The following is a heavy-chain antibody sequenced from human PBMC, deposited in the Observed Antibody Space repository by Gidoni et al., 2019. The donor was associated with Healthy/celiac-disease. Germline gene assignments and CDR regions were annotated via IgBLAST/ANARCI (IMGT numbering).Heavy chain of an antibody. D-gene: IGHD6-19*01. CDR3: ARDPGGYSSGWEGAFDY. V-gene: IGHV1-46*01. J-gene: IGHJ4*02. CDR2: INPSGGST. CDR1: GYTFTSYY. Sequence: QVQLVQSGAEVKKPGASVKVSCKASGYTFTSYYMHWVRQAPGQGLEWMGIINPSGGSTSYAQKFQGRVTMTRDTSTSTVYMELSSLRSEDTAVYYCARDPGGYSSGWEGAFDYWGQGTLVTVSS.